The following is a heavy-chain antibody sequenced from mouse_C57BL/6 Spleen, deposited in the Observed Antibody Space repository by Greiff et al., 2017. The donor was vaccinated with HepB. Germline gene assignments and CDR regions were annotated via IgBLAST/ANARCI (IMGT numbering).Heavy chain of an antibody. J-gene: IGHJ3*01. D-gene: IGHD2-4*01. Sequence: VQLQESGPGLVKPSQSLFLTCSITGFPITSGYYWIWIRQSPGKPLEWMGYITHSGETFYNPSLQSPISITRETSKNQFFLQLNSVTTEDTAMYYCAGNYDYDNWFAYWGQGTLVTVSA. V-gene: IGHV12-3*01. CDR3: AGNYDYDNWFAY. CDR1: GFPITSGYY. CDR2: ITHSGET.